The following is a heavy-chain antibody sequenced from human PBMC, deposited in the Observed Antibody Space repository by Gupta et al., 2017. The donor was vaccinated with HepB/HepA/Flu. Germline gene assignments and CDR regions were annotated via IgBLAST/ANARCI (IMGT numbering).Heavy chain of an antibody. CDR1: GFSLLTVGVG. CDR3: PHRPHDGSWSTNWFDT. Sequence: QITLRESGPTLVNPTQTLTLTCNFYGFSLLTVGVGMGWVRQPPGKGLQWLELIYWDDEPRYNPSLINRLTSTKDAARDQVVLVMTNMAPEDTGTYFCPHRPHDGSWSTNWFDTCDQGTSVTVSS. J-gene: IGHJ5*02. V-gene: IGHV2-5*02. D-gene: IGHD3-10*01. CDR2: IYWDDEP.